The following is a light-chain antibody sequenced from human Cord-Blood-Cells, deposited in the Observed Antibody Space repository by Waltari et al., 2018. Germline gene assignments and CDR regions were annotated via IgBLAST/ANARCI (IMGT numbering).Light chain of an antibody. Sequence: QSSLTQPAPVPGSPGQSTTIPCTGTSRDVGGYNYVSWYQQHPGKAPKLMIYDVSNRPSGVSKRFSGSKSGNTASLTISGLQAEDEADYYCSSYTSSSTYVFGTGTKITVL. CDR2: DVS. V-gene: IGLV2-14*01. J-gene: IGLJ1*01. CDR3: SSYTSSSTYV. CDR1: SRDVGGYNY.